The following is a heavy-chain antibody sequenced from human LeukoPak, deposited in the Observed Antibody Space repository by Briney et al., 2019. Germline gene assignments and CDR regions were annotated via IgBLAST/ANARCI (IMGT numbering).Heavy chain of an antibody. D-gene: IGHD6-13*01. CDR1: GFTFSSYA. CDR3: ARSGSYRYRYSSSWYGNWFDP. J-gene: IGHJ5*02. CDR2: ISGSGGST. Sequence: GGSLRLSCAASGFTFSSYAMSWVRQAPGKGLEWVSAISGSGGSTYYADSVKGRFTISRDNSKNTLYLQMNSLRAEDTAVYYCARSGSYRYRYSSSWYGNWFDPWGQGTLVTVSS. V-gene: IGHV3-23*01.